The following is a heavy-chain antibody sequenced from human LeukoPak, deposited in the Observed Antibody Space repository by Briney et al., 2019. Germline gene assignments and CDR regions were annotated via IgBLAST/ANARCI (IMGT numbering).Heavy chain of an antibody. Sequence: ASVKVSCKASGGTFSSYAISWVRQAPGQGLEWMGGIIPIFGTANYAQKFQGRVTITADESTSTAYMELSSLRSEDTAVYYCARPHVLRFLEWSYLGAFDIWGQGTMVTVSS. CDR3: ARPHVLRFLEWSYLGAFDI. D-gene: IGHD3-3*01. J-gene: IGHJ3*02. CDR2: IIPIFGTA. CDR1: GGTFSSYA. V-gene: IGHV1-69*13.